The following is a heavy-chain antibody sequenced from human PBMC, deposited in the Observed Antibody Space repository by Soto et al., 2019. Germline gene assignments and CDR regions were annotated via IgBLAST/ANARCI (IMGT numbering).Heavy chain of an antibody. V-gene: IGHV3-74*01. Sequence: EVQLVESGGDLVQPGGSLRLSCAASGFTFSNYWMHWVRQAPGKGLVWVSRINSDGSDPTYADSVRGRFTISRDNAKNMVYLEMSRLGVDDTAVYYCAREVALRSYNYYYGMDVWGQGTTVTVSS. D-gene: IGHD2-15*01. CDR3: AREVALRSYNYYYGMDV. CDR2: INSDGSDP. CDR1: GFTFSNYW. J-gene: IGHJ6*02.